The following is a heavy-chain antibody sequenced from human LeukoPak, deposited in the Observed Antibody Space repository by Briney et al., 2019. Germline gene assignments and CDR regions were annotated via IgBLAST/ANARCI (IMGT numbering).Heavy chain of an antibody. J-gene: IGHJ3*02. CDR1: GFTFSSYW. CDR3: ARDSTVVVITTPNAFDI. D-gene: IGHD3-22*01. Sequence: PGGSLRLSCAASGFTFSSYWMSWVRQAPGKGLEWVANIKQDGSEKYYVDSVKGRFTISRDNAKNSLYLQMNSLRAEDTAVYYCARDSTVVVITTPNAFDIWGQGTMVTVSS. V-gene: IGHV3-7*01. CDR2: IKQDGSEK.